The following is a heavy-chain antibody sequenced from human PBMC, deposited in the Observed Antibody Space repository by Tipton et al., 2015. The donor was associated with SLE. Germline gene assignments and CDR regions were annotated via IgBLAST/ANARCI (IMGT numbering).Heavy chain of an antibody. CDR1: GVSISGDY. CDR2: MYTSGAT. CDR3: ASAAYSSSSDGFDV. J-gene: IGHJ3*01. V-gene: IGHV4-4*07. D-gene: IGHD6-6*01. Sequence: TLSLTCTVSGVSISGDYWSWVRQPAGKGLEWIGRMYTSGATNYNPSLTSRVSMSVDTSKKQFSLNLSLVTAADTAVYYCASAAYSSSSDGFDVWGQGTMVTVTS.